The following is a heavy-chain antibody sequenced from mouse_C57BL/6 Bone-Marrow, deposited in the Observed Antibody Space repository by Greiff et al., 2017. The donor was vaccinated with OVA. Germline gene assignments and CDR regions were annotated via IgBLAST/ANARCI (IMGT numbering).Heavy chain of an antibody. J-gene: IGHJ2*01. CDR1: GYTFTSYW. V-gene: IGHV1-61*01. CDR3: ATDY. CDR2: IYPSDSET. Sequence: QLHQPVSELVRPGSSVKLSCNASGYTFTSYWMDWVKQRPGQGLEWIGNIYPSDSETHYNQKFKDKATLTVDKSSSTAYMQLSSLTSEDSAVYYCATDYWGQGTTLTVSS.